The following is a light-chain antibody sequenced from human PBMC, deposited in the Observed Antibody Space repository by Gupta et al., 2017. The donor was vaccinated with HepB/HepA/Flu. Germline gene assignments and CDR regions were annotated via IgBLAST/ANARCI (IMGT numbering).Light chain of an antibody. CDR1: QGISSW. V-gene: IGKV1-12*01. CDR2: AAS. CDR3: QKDNSVPII. J-gene: IGKJ4*01. Sequence: DIQMSQSPSSASASVGDRVTITCRASQGISSWLAWYQQKPGKAPKLLIYAASSLQSGVPSRFSGSGSGTDFTLTISMLQPEDVATYYFQKDNSVPIIFGGGTXVEIK.